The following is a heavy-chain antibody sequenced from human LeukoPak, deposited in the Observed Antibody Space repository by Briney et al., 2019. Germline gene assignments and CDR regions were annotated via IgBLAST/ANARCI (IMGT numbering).Heavy chain of an antibody. Sequence: ASVKVSCKASGYTFTSYDINWVRQATGRGLEWMGWMNPNSGNTGYAQKFQGRVTMTRNTSISTAYMELSSLRSEDTAVYYCASFGHSSSWSFDAFDIWGQGTMVTVSS. V-gene: IGHV1-8*01. D-gene: IGHD6-13*01. CDR2: MNPNSGNT. J-gene: IGHJ3*02. CDR3: ASFGHSSSWSFDAFDI. CDR1: GYTFTSYD.